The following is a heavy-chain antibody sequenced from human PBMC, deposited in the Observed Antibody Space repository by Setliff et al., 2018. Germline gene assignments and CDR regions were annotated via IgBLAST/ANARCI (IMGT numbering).Heavy chain of an antibody. V-gene: IGHV1-2*02. CDR3: ARDGSAFFYQN. J-gene: IGHJ4*02. CDR1: GYTFTDSF. Sequence: ASVKVSCKASGYTFTDSFIHWVRHAPGQGFEWLGWINPNRDDTKYAQKFQHRILMAKDTSLNTVYVELSSLRSDDTATYYCARDGSAFFYQNWGQGSLVTVSS. D-gene: IGHD1-26*01. CDR2: INPNRDDT.